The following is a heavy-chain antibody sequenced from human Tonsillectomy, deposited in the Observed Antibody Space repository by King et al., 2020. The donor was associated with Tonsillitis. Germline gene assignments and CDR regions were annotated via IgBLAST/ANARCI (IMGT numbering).Heavy chain of an antibody. CDR2: IRDDGHDL. V-gene: IGHV3-30*02. CDR3: AKDRQIPWGRFFDY. CDR1: GFTFSTYG. D-gene: IGHD3-16*01. Sequence: HVQLVESGGGVVQPGGSLRLSCAASGFTFSTYGFHWVRQAPGKGLEWGGFIRDDGHDLYYIDSVKGRFTISRDNSKNTVYLQMNSLRAEDTAIYYCAKDRQIPWGRFFDYLGQGTLVTVSS. J-gene: IGHJ4*02.